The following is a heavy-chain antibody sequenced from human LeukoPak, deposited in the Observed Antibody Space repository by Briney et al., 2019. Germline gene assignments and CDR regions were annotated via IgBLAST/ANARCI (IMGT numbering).Heavy chain of an antibody. Sequence: PSETLSLTCTVSGGSISSSTYYWGWIRQPPGQTLEWIGYIHSSGGTNYNPSLQSRVTMSVDTSMNQFSLRLSSVTAADTAVYYCARFTYTTRPSDVWGKGTTVTVSS. CDR1: GGSISSSTYY. D-gene: IGHD3-16*01. CDR2: IHSSGGT. J-gene: IGHJ6*04. CDR3: ARFTYTTRPSDV. V-gene: IGHV4-61*05.